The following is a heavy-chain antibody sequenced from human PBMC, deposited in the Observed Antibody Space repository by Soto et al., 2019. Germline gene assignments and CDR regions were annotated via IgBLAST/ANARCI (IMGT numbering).Heavy chain of an antibody. CDR3: AKESDIVVVPAAIGLFDY. J-gene: IGHJ4*02. Sequence: GGSLRLSCAASGFTFSSYAMSWVRQAPGKGLEWVSAISGSGGSTYYADSVKGRFTISRDNSKNTLYLQMNSLRAEDTAVYYCAKESDIVVVPAAIGLFDYWGQGTLVTVSS. D-gene: IGHD2-2*02. CDR1: GFTFSSYA. CDR2: ISGSGGST. V-gene: IGHV3-23*01.